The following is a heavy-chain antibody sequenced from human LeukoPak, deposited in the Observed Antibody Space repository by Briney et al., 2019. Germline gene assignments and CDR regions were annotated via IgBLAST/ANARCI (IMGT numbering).Heavy chain of an antibody. D-gene: IGHD6-19*01. CDR3: ARRSGVAVAGAFDY. J-gene: IGHJ4*02. CDR1: GFTFSNYA. CDR2: ISGSGDST. Sequence: GGSLRLSCAASGFTFSNYAMRWVRQAPGKGLEWVSGISGSGDSTYYADSVKGRFTISRDNSKNTLYLQMDSLRAEDTAVYFCARRSGVAVAGAFDYWGQGTLVTVSS. V-gene: IGHV3-23*01.